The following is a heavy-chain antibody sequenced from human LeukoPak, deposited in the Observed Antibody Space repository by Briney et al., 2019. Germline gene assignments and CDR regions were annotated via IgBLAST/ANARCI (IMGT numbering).Heavy chain of an antibody. V-gene: IGHV3-23*01. J-gene: IGHJ5*02. CDR3: AKSDRFLEWLFTFDP. D-gene: IGHD3-3*01. Sequence: PGGSLRLSCTASGFTFSSYAMTWVRQAPGKGLEWVSSIGGNSDFTYYTDSVKGRFTISRDNSRNTLYLQINSLRAEDTAIYYCAKSDRFLEWLFTFDPWGQGTLVTVSS. CDR2: IGGNSDFT. CDR1: GFTFSSYA.